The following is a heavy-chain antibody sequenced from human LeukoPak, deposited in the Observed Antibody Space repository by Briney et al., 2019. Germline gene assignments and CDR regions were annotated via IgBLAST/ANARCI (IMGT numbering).Heavy chain of an antibody. CDR3: ALGESTRPFDY. D-gene: IGHD3-10*01. J-gene: IGHJ4*02. CDR2: ISSSSSYI. Sequence: GGSLRLSCAASGFTFSSYSMNWVRQTPGKGLEWVSSISSSSSYIYYADSVKGRFTISRDNAKNSLYLQMNSLRAEDTAVYYCALGESTRPFDYWGQGTLVTVSS. CDR1: GFTFSSYS. V-gene: IGHV3-21*01.